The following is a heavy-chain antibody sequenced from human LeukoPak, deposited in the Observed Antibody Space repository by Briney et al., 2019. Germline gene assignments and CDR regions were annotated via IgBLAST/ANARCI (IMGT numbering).Heavy chain of an antibody. Sequence: ASVKVSCNASGYTFTGYYIHLVRQAPGQGLEWMGWINPNSGGTNDAQKFQGRVTMTRDTSISTAYMELSRLRSDDTAVYYCARVSSSSYFDYWGQGTLVTVSS. D-gene: IGHD6-6*01. CDR3: ARVSSSSYFDY. J-gene: IGHJ4*02. V-gene: IGHV1-2*02. CDR1: GYTFTGYY. CDR2: INPNSGGT.